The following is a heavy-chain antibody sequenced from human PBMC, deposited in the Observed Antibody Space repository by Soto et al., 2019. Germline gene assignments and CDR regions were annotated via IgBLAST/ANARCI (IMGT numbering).Heavy chain of an antibody. CDR3: ARSDPGYAYGLNV. Sequence: EAQLVESGGGLIQPGGSLRLSCAAPGFTVSDNYITWVRQAPGRGLEWVSLLYSGGRIYYADSVKGRFTISRDTSKKTLYLQMNSLRTEDTAVYYCARSDPGYAYGLNVWGQGTTVTVSS. V-gene: IGHV3-53*01. J-gene: IGHJ6*02. D-gene: IGHD5-18*01. CDR1: GFTVSDNY. CDR2: LYSGGRI.